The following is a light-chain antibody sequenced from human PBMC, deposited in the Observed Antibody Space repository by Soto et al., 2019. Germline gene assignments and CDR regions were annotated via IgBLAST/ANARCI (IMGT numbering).Light chain of an antibody. J-gene: IGLJ2*01. CDR1: NSDVGTYNY. Sequence: QSALTQPRSVSGSPGQSVTISCTGTNSDVGTYNYVSWYQQHPGKAPKLIIYDVTKRPSGVPDRFSGSKSGNTASLIISGLQAADEAEHYCCCCSYAGSSSFRVLFGGGTQLTVL. CDR2: DVT. CDR3: CSYAGSSSFRVL. V-gene: IGLV2-11*01.